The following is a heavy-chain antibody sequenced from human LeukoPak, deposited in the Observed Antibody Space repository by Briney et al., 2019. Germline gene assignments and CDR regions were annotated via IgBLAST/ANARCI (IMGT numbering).Heavy chain of an antibody. CDR3: ARKLMSSRRFEY. J-gene: IGHJ4*02. CDR2: IKADGVFT. CDR1: GFTFSSYA. D-gene: IGHD2-8*01. Sequence: GGSLRLSCAASGFTFSSYAMHWVRQAPGKGLEWVALIKADGVFTNYAEAVKGRFTISRDNSDNTVFLQMESVRPDDTAVYYCARKLMSSRRFEYWGQGTLVTVSS. V-gene: IGHV3-30*04.